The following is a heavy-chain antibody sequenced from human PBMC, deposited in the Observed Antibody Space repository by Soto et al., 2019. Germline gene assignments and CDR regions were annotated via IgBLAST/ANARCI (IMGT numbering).Heavy chain of an antibody. V-gene: IGHV3-48*01. D-gene: IGHD2-15*01. CDR2: ISSSSSTI. CDR1: GFTFSSYS. CDR3: ASASDCSGGSGYRYNAFDL. Sequence: EVQLVESGGGLVQPGGSLRLSCAASGFTFSSYSMNWVRQAPGKGLEWVSYISSSSSTIYYADSVKGRFTISRDNAKNSLYLQMNSLRAEDTAVYYCASASDCSGGSGYRYNAFDLWGQGTMGTVSS. J-gene: IGHJ3*01.